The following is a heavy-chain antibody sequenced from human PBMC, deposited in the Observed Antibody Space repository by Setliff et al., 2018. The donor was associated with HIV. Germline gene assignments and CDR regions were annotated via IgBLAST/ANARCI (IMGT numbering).Heavy chain of an antibody. V-gene: IGHV4-39*01. CDR1: GGSMSSSGPGYY. CDR3: ARSQPDTIFGVVTFDC. D-gene: IGHD3-3*01. CDR2: VYYRGRT. J-gene: IGHJ4*02. Sequence: SETLSLTCTVSGGSMSSSGPGYYWGWVRQTPGGGLEWIGSVYYRGRTYYNPSLKSRVTISVDTSKNQLSLRLTSMAAADTAMYYCARSQPDTIFGVVTFDCWGQGTLVTVSS.